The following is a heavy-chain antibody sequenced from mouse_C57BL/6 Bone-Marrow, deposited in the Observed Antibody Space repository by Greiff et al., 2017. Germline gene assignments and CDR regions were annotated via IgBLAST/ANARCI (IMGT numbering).Heavy chain of an antibody. CDR1: GYTFTSYG. D-gene: IGHD1-1*01. CDR3: ARVGGLLSTVVDYFDY. CDR2: IYPRSGNT. Sequence: VKLMESGAELARPGASVKLSCKASGYTFTSYGISWVKQRTGQGLEWIGEIYPRSGNTYYNEKFKGKATLTADKSSSTAYMELRSLTSEDSAVYFCARVGGLLSTVVDYFDYWGQGTTLTVSS. J-gene: IGHJ2*01. V-gene: IGHV1-81*01.